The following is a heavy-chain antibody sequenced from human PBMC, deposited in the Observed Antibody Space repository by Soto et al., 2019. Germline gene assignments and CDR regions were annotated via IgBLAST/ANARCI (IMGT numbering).Heavy chain of an antibody. J-gene: IGHJ6*02. Sequence: GGSLRLSCAASGFTFSSYSMNWVRQAPGKGLEWVSSISSSSSYIYYADSVKGRFTISRDNAKNSLYLQMNSLRAEDTAVYYCARVDGGSSGHYPYYYYGMDFWGQGTTVTV. CDR2: ISSSSSYI. V-gene: IGHV3-21*01. CDR1: GFTFSSYS. CDR3: ARVDGGSSGHYPYYYYGMDF. D-gene: IGHD6-19*01.